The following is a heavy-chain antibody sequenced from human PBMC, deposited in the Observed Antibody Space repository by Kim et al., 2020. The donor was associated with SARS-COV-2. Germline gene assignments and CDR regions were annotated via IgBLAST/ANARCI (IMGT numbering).Heavy chain of an antibody. D-gene: IGHD3-3*01. V-gene: IGHV5-51*01. CDR1: GYSFTSYW. CDR2: IYPGDSDT. J-gene: IGHJ4*02. Sequence: GESLKISCKGSGYSFTSYWIGWVRQMPGKGLEWMGIIYPGDSDTRYSPSFQGQVTISADKSISTAYLQWSSLKASDTAMYYCARLCRPAVEWLLAEYYFDYWGQGTLVTVSS. CDR3: ARLCRPAVEWLLAEYYFDY.